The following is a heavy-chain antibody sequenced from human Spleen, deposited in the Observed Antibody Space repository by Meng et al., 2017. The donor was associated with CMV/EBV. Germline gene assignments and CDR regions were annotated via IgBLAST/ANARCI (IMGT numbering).Heavy chain of an antibody. V-gene: IGHV1-8*01. CDR1: GYTFTSYD. Sequence: ASVKGSCKASGYTFTSYDINWVRQATGQGLEWMGWMNPNSGNTGYAQKFQGRVTMTRNTSISTAYMELSSLRSEDTAVYYCARVGTIFGVVPSYYYYGMDVWGQGTTVTVSS. CDR3: ARVGTIFGVVPSYYYYGMDV. D-gene: IGHD3-3*01. J-gene: IGHJ6*02. CDR2: MNPNSGNT.